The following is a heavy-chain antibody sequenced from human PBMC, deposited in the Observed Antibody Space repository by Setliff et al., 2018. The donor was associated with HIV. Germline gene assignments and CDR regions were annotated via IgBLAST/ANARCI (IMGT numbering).Heavy chain of an antibody. V-gene: IGHV4-30-4*08. J-gene: IGHJ3*02. CDR2: IYYSGNS. CDR3: AREVNIPVRGITDDAFDI. CDR1: GASMSSGDYY. D-gene: IGHD3-10*01. Sequence: PSETLSLTCTVSGASMSSGDYYWSWIRQPPGKGLEWIGYIYYSGNSYYNPSLKSRVTLSVDTSKNQFSLKVNSVTAADTAVYYCAREVNIPVRGITDDAFDIWGRGTMVTVSS.